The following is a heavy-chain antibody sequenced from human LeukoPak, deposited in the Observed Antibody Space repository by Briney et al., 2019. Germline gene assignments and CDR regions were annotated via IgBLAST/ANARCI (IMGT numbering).Heavy chain of an antibody. CDR3: ARGRAYDSSTRMGYFDY. CDR1: GYTFTSYY. Sequence: GASVKVSCKASGYTFTSYYMHWVRQAPGQGLEWMGIINPSGGSTGYAQKFQGRVTMTRDTSTSTVYMELSSLRSEDTAVYYCARGRAYDSSTRMGYFDYWGQGTLVTVSS. CDR2: INPSGGST. J-gene: IGHJ4*02. V-gene: IGHV1-46*01. D-gene: IGHD3-22*01.